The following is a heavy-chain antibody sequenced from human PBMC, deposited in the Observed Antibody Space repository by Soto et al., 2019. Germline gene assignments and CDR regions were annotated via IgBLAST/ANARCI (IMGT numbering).Heavy chain of an antibody. V-gene: IGHV3-23*01. CDR3: AKSGQSSWANMDV. CDR1: GFTFSSYA. CDR2: ISGSGDKT. J-gene: IGHJ6*02. Sequence: EVQLLESGGGLVQPGGSLRLSCAASGFTFSSYAINWVRQAPGEGLEWVSTISGSGDKTYYADSVKGRFTISRDNSKNTLSLQMNSLRAEDTAVYYCAKSGQSSWANMDVWGQGTTVTVSS. D-gene: IGHD2-2*01.